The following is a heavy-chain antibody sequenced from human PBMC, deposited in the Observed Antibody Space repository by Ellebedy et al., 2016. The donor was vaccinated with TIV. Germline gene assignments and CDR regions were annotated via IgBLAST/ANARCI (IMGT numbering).Heavy chain of an antibody. CDR3: ARADDQDLES. CDR2: IYPSDGLT. V-gene: IGHV1-46*01. CDR1: GYKFGDYF. Sequence: ASVKVSCXASGYKFGDYFMHWLRQAPGQGLEWMGMIYPSDGLTRYGQGFSDRLTVRSDSATSMVHIELSNLRSEDTAIYYCARADDQDLESWGQGTLVTVSS. J-gene: IGHJ4*02. D-gene: IGHD1-1*01.